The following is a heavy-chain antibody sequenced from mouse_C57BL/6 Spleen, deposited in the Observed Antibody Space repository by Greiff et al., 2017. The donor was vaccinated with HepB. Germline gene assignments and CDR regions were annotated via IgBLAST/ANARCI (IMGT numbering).Heavy chain of an antibody. CDR2: IYPGDGDT. V-gene: IGHV1-82*01. J-gene: IGHJ3*01. CDR1: GYAFSSSW. D-gene: IGHD2-2*01. CDR3: ARPHYGYDSGGFAY. Sequence: VQLQQSGPELVKPGASVKISCKASGYAFSSSWMNWVKQRPGKGLEWIGRIYPGDGDTNYNGKFKGKATLTADKSSSTASMQLSSLTSEDSAVYFCARPHYGYDSGGFAYWGQGTLVTVSA.